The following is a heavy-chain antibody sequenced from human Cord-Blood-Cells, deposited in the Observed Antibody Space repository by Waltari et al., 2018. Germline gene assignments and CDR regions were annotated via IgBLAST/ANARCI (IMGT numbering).Heavy chain of an antibody. Sequence: EVQLVESGGGLVQPGGSLRLSCSASVFTVSSNYMSWVRQAPGKGLELVSVIYSGGSTYYADSVKGRFTISRHNSKNTLYLQMNSLRAEDTAVYYCARDGSSGYYFDYWGQGTLVTVSS. CDR1: VFTVSSNY. J-gene: IGHJ4*02. D-gene: IGHD3-22*01. CDR3: ARDGSSGYYFDY. CDR2: IYSGGST. V-gene: IGHV3-53*04.